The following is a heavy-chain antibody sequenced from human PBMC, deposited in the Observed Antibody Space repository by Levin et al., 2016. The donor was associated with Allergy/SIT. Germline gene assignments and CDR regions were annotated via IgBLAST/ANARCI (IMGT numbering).Heavy chain of an antibody. CDR2: IYHNGST. Sequence: RQAPGKGLDWIGYIYHNGSTYYNPSLKSRLIISVDTSKNQFSLRLSSVTAADTAVYYCARLDKRSSSWAMNLDYWGQGVLVTVSS. V-gene: IGHV4-31*02. CDR3: ARLDKRSSSWAMNLDY. D-gene: IGHD1-1*01. J-gene: IGHJ4*02.